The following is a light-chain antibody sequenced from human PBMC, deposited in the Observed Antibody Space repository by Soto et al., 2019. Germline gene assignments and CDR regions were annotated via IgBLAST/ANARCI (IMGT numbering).Light chain of an antibody. J-gene: IGKJ1*01. CDR1: QSISSW. CDR2: DAS. V-gene: IGKV1-5*01. CDR3: QHYNSYSPRT. Sequence: DIQMTQSPSTLSASVGDRVTITCRASQSISSWLAWYQQKPGKAPKLLIYDASSLESGVPSRFSGSGSGTEFSVVISSLQPDDFATYYRQHYNSYSPRTFGQGTKVEIK.